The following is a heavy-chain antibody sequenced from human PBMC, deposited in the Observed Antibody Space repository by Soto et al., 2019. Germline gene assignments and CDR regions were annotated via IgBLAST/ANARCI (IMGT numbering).Heavy chain of an antibody. D-gene: IGHD2-8*01. CDR1: GFSLSTSGEG. J-gene: IGHJ4*02. CDR3: EHSDAEGWALEY. Sequence: QITLKESGPTLVRPTQTLTRTCTVSGFSLSTSGEGVAWIRQPPGKALEWLGIIYWDDAERYSPSLRSRLTSTKDTSLNQVLLKMTNMYPLDTATYDCEHSDAEGWALEYCGQGLLVTVSS. V-gene: IGHV2-5*02. CDR2: IYWDDAE.